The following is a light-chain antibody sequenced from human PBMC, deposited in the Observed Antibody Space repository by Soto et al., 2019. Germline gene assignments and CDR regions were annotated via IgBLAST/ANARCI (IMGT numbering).Light chain of an antibody. V-gene: IGLV2-14*01. J-gene: IGLJ1*01. Sequence: QSAVTQPASVTGSPGQSITISCTGTSSDVGGYNYVSWYQQHPGKAPKLMIYDVSNRPSGVSNRFSGSKSGNTASLTISGLHAEDEADYYCSSYTSSSTRVFGTGTKLTVL. CDR2: DVS. CDR3: SSYTSSSTRV. CDR1: SSDVGGYNY.